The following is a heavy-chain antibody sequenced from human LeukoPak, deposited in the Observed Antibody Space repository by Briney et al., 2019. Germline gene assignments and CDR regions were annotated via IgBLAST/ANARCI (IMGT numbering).Heavy chain of an antibody. CDR1: GGSISSSSYY. V-gene: IGHV4-39*07. D-gene: IGHD6-19*01. CDR3: ATRYSSGWIDAFDI. CDR2: IYYSGST. J-gene: IGHJ3*02. Sequence: SETLSLTCTVSGGSISSSSYYWGWIRQPPGKGLEWIGSIYYSGSTNYNPSLKSRVTISVDTSKNQFSLKLSSVTAADTAVYYCATRYSSGWIDAFDIWGQGTMVTVSS.